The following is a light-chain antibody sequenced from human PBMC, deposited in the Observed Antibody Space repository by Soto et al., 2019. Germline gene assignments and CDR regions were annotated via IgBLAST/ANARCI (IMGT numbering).Light chain of an antibody. CDR1: SSDIGRYDY. J-gene: IGLJ1*01. CDR2: DVT. Sequence: QSVLTQPASVSGSPGQSITVSCTGTSSDIGRYDYVSWYQQHPGKVPKLLIYDVTNRPSGVSNRFSGSKSGNTASLTISGLRAEDEADYYCTSFTTAYTHVFGTGTKVTVL. CDR3: TSFTTAYTHV. V-gene: IGLV2-14*03.